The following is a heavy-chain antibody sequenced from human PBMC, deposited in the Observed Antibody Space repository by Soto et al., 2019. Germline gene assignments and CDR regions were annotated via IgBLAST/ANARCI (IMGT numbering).Heavy chain of an antibody. CDR2: IYYSGST. J-gene: IGHJ6*03. CDR1: GGSFSGYY. D-gene: IGHD4-17*01. Sequence: SETLSLTCAVYGGSFSGYYWSWIRQPPGKGLEWIGYIYYSGSTNYNPSLKSRVTISVDTSKNQFSLKLSSVTAADTAVYYCARLNDYGDYYYYYMDVWGKGTTVTVSS. V-gene: IGHV4-59*08. CDR3: ARLNDYGDYYYYYMDV.